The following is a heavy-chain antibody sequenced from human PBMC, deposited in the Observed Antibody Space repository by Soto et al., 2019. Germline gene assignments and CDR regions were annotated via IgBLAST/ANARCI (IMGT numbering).Heavy chain of an antibody. V-gene: IGHV3-23*01. Sequence: PGGSLRLSCAASGFCSSAYAMTWVRQAPGKGLEWVSAISGSGESTYYTDSVKGRFTISRDNSKNTLYLQMNSLRAEDTAVYYCASPKVTSSWSSDYWGQGT. J-gene: IGHJ4*02. CDR2: ISGSGEST. D-gene: IGHD6-13*01. CDR1: GFCSSAYA. CDR3: ASPKVTSSWSSDY.